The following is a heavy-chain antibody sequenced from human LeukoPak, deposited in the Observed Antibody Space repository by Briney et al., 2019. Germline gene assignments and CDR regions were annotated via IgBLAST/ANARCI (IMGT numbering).Heavy chain of an antibody. CDR3: AREGGAVVVGRFDY. Sequence: GGSLRLSCAASGIDFRASGMHRVRQAPGMGLEWVTFIQTDGSDKYYAASVAGRFTISRDNSKNTVYLHMNSLRPDDTALYYCAREGGAVVVGRFDYWGQGTLVTVSS. V-gene: IGHV3-30*02. J-gene: IGHJ4*02. CDR1: GIDFRASG. CDR2: IQTDGSDK. D-gene: IGHD2-2*01.